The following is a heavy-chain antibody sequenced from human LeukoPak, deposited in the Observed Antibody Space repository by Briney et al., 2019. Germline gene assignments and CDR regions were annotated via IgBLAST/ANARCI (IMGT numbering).Heavy chain of an antibody. D-gene: IGHD3-22*01. Sequence: GGSLRLSCAASGFTFSNAWMSWIRQAPGKGLEWVSYISSSGSTIYYADSVKGRFTISRDNAKNSLYLQMNSLRAEDTAVYYCARDSDSSGLDYWGQGTLVTVSS. CDR3: ARDSDSSGLDY. J-gene: IGHJ4*02. CDR2: ISSSGSTI. V-gene: IGHV3-11*01. CDR1: GFTFSNAW.